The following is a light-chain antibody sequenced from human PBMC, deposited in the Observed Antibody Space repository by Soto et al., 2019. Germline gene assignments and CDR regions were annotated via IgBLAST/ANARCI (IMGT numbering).Light chain of an antibody. CDR3: QQYGSSPYT. J-gene: IGKJ2*01. Sequence: EIVLTQSPGTLPLSPGERATLSCRASQSVSSSYLVWYQQKPGQAPRPLIYGASSRATGIPDRFSGSGSGTDFTLTISRLEAEDFAVDYCQQYGSSPYTFGQGNKLEIK. CDR2: GAS. V-gene: IGKV3-20*01. CDR1: QSVSSSY.